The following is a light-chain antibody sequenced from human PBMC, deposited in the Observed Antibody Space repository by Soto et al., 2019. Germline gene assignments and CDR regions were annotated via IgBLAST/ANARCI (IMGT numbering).Light chain of an antibody. CDR1: AGAVTSVHY. V-gene: IGLV7-46*01. CDR3: WVSDSGVRV. CDR2: DTN. J-gene: IGLJ3*02. Sequence: QAVVTQEPSLTVSPGGTVTLTCGSSAGAVTSVHYSYWFQQKPGQAPRSLIYDTNNKYSWTPARFSGSLLGGKAALTLSGAQPADEAEYYCWVSDSGVRVFGGGTKLTVL.